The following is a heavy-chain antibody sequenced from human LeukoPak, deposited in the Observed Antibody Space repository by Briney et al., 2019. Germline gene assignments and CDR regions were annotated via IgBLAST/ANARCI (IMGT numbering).Heavy chain of an antibody. V-gene: IGHV1-69*13. CDR1: GGTFNSYA. D-gene: IGHD5-12*01. J-gene: IGHJ3*02. CDR3: ARGLRPTIHGAYDAFDI. CDR2: IIPVFGTA. Sequence: VASVKVSCKASGGTFNSYAISWVRQAPGQGLEWMGGIIPVFGTAIYAQKFQGRVTITADESTSTAYMELSTLKSEDTAVYYCARGLRPTIHGAYDAFDIWGQGTMVTVSS.